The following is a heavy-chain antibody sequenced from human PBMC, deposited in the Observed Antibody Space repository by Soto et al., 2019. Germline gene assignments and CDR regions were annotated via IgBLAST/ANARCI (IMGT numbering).Heavy chain of an antibody. V-gene: IGHV3-11*01. CDR3: ARERAPDIRFDS. CDR1: GFSISDFY. J-gene: IGHJ5*01. CDR2: ISGRSDVI. D-gene: IGHD5-12*01. Sequence: QVHLVESGGGLVKPGGSLRLSCAASGFSISDFYMSWVRQIPGKGLEWISYISGRSDVIHYVDSVKGRFTVSRDNARNSVFLQMASLRAEDSGIYFCARERAPDIRFDSWGQGTVVTVSS.